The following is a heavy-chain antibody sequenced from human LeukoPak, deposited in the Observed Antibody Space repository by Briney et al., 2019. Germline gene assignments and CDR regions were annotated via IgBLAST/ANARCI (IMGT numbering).Heavy chain of an antibody. CDR3: ARVGGIADRYYFDY. CDR2: IIPIFGTA. D-gene: IGHD6-13*01. Sequence: SVKVSCKASGGTFSSYAISWVRQAPGQGLEWMGGIIPIFGTANCAQKFQGRVTITADKSTSTAYMELSSLRSEDTAVYYCARVGGIADRYYFDYWGQGTLVTVSS. V-gene: IGHV1-69*06. CDR1: GGTFSSYA. J-gene: IGHJ4*02.